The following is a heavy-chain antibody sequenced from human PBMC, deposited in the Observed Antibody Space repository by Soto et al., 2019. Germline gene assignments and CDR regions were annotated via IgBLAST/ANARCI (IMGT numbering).Heavy chain of an antibody. J-gene: IGHJ4*02. V-gene: IGHV1-46*03. Sequence: ASVKVSCKASGYTFTSYYMHWVRQAPGQGLEWMGIINPSGGSTSYAQRFQGRVSMTRDTSTSTVYMELSSLRSEDTAVYYCATQKNYCSGGSCYPARYWGQGTLVTVSS. CDR2: INPSGGST. CDR1: GYTFTSYY. CDR3: ATQKNYCSGGSCYPARY. D-gene: IGHD2-15*01.